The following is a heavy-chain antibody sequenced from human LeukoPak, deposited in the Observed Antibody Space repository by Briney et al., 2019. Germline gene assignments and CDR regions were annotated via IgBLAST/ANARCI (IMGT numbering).Heavy chain of an antibody. CDR3: AKDRIPDGKYSIDF. D-gene: IGHD2/OR15-2a*01. CDR2: IVGNGGGI. V-gene: IGHV3-23*01. J-gene: IGHJ4*02. Sequence: GGSLRLSCAASGFTFSTYAMNWVRQAPGKGLEWVPVIVGNGGGIHYADSVKGRFTISRDNAKNTLYLQMNSLRAEDSAVYYCAKDRIPDGKYSIDFWGQGTPVTVSS. CDR1: GFTFSTYA.